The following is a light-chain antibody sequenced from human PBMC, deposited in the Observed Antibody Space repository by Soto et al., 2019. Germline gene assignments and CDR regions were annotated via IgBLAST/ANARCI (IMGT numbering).Light chain of an antibody. CDR1: QSVRNNY. CDR3: QQYCSSPWT. CDR2: AAS. V-gene: IGKV3-20*01. Sequence: EIVLTQSPGTLSLSPGERATLSCRASQSVRNNYLAWYQQKPGQAPRLLIYAASGRATGIPDRFSGSGSGTDFPLNIRRLEPENFAVYYCQQYCSSPWTFGQGTKVDSK. J-gene: IGKJ1*01.